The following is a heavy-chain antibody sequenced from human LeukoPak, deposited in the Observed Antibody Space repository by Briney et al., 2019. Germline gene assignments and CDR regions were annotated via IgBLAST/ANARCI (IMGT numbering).Heavy chain of an antibody. CDR1: GFTFNNYV. CDR3: AKALRGYSFGVDY. CDR2: ISGGGPST. Sequence: GGSLRLSCAASGFTFNNYVMNWVRQAPGKGLEWVSAISGGGPSTYYADSVKGRFTISRDNSRNTLHLQMDSLRAEDTAIYYCAKALRGYSFGVDYWGQGALVTVSS. V-gene: IGHV3-23*01. J-gene: IGHJ4*02. D-gene: IGHD2-15*01.